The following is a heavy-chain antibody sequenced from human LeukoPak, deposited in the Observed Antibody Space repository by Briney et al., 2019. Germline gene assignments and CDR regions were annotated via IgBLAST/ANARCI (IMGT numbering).Heavy chain of an antibody. CDR1: GFTLGGYW. V-gene: IGHV3-7*01. J-gene: IGHJ4*02. CDR2: LKNDGREK. Sequence: GGSLRLSRAASGFTLGGYWMSWVRQAPGKGLEWVATLKNDGREKFYVDSVKGRFTISRDNVKNSLSLQMDSLSAEDTAVDYCTTDDSTFWGQGTLVTVSS. D-gene: IGHD3-22*01. CDR3: TTDDSTF.